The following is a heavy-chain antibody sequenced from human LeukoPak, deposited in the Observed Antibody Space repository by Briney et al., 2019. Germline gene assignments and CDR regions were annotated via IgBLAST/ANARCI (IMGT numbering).Heavy chain of an antibody. D-gene: IGHD4-17*01. J-gene: IGHJ4*02. CDR1: GGTFSSYT. V-gene: IGHV1-18*01. CDR2: ISAYNGNT. Sequence: SSVKVSCKASGGTFSSYTISWVRQAPGQGLEWMGWISAYNGNTNYAQKLQGRVTMTTDTSTSTAYMELRSLRSDDTAVYYCAREYDYGDYELFDYWGQGTLVTVSS. CDR3: AREYDYGDYELFDY.